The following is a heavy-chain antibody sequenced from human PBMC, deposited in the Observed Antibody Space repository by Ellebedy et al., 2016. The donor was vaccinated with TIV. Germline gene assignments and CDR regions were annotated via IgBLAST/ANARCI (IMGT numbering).Heavy chain of an antibody. Sequence: GESLKISCVASGFIFSSYYMTWVRQAPGKGLEWISYISGSGGMMDHADSVKGRFTISRDNATNSLYLQLSSLRAEDTAVYYCARRSRGPSYYFDYWGQGALVTVSS. V-gene: IGHV3-48*03. CDR3: ARRSRGPSYYFDY. D-gene: IGHD3-10*01. CDR2: ISGSGGMM. CDR1: GFIFSSYY. J-gene: IGHJ4*02.